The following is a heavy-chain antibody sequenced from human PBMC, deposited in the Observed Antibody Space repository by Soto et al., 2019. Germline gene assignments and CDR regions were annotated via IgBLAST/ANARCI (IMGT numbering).Heavy chain of an antibody. V-gene: IGHV5-10-1*01. D-gene: IGHD3-16*02. J-gene: IGHJ5*02. CDR3: TRHAVITSGGVIVSHWFEP. CDR1: GYRFASYW. CDR2: IDPLDSQT. Sequence: PGESLKISCEGSGYRFASYWITWVRQVPGKGLEWMGRIDPLDSQTNYSASFEGHVTFSADKSINTAFLQWSSLRASDTATYFCTRHAVITSGGVIVSHWFEPWGQGTPVTVSS.